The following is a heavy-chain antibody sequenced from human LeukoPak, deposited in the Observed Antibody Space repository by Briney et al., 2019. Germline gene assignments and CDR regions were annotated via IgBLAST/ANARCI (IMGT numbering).Heavy chain of an antibody. Sequence: SETLSFTCTVSGGSISRSSYYWGWIRQPPGKGLEWIGSIYYSGRTYYNPSLKSRVTISVDTSKNQFSLNLSSVTAADTAVYFCARHGSQAAGGRGYYDLWGQGDLVTVSS. V-gene: IGHV4-39*01. CDR1: GGSISRSSYY. CDR3: ARHGSQAAGGRGYYDL. J-gene: IGHJ4*02. CDR2: IYYSGRT. D-gene: IGHD6-13*01.